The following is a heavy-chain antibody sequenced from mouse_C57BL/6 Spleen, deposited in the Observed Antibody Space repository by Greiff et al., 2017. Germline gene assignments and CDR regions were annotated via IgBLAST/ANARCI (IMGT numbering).Heavy chain of an antibody. V-gene: IGHV1-85*01. CDR3: ARALIYDYGSSYEGVGY. Sequence: QVHVKQSGPELVKPGASVKLSCKASGYTFTSYDINWVKQRPEQGLEWIGWIYPRDGSTKYNEKFKGKATLTVDTSSSTAYMELHSLPSEDSAVSFCARALIYDYGSSYEGVGYWGQGTTLTVSS. CDR1: GYTFTSYD. D-gene: IGHD1-1*01. CDR2: IYPRDGST. J-gene: IGHJ2*01.